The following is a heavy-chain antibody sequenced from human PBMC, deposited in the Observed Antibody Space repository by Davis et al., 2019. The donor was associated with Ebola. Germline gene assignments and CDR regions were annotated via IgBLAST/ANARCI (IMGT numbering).Heavy chain of an antibody. CDR3: ARSTIFGVGDFDY. J-gene: IGHJ4*02. CDR1: GGSFSGYY. D-gene: IGHD3-3*01. Sequence: SETLSLTCAVYGGSFSGYYWSWIRQPPGKGLEWIGEINHSGSTNYNPSLKSRVTISVGTSKNQFSLKLSSVTAADTALYYCARSTIFGVGDFDYWGQGTLVTVSS. V-gene: IGHV4-34*01. CDR2: INHSGST.